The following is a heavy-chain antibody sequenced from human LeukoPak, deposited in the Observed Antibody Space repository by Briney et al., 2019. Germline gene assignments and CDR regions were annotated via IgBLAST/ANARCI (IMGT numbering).Heavy chain of an antibody. CDR1: GFTFSTYG. CDR3: AKDEVGATDYFDY. CDR2: IRYDGGNK. D-gene: IGHD1-26*01. Sequence: TGGSLRLSCTASGFTFSTYGMHWVRQAPGKGLEWVAFIRYDGGNKYYADSVKGRFTISRDNSKNTLYLQMNSLRAEDTAVYYCAKDEVGATDYFDYWGQGTLVTVSS. V-gene: IGHV3-30*02. J-gene: IGHJ4*02.